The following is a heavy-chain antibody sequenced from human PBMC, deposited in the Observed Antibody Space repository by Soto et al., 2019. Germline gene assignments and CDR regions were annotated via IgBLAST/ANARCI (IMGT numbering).Heavy chain of an antibody. J-gene: IGHJ4*02. CDR1: GFTFSDSY. CDR3: ARGNKFPGY. Sequence: PGGSLRLSCAASGFTFSDSYMSWIRQAPGKGLEWVSYISTSGSTMYYADSVKGRFTISRDNAKNSLYLHMDSLRAEDTAFYYCARGNKFPGYWGQGTLVTVSS. CDR2: ISTSGSTM. V-gene: IGHV3-11*01.